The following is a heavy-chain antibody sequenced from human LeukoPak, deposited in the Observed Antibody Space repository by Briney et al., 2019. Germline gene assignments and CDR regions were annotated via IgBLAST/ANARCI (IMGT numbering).Heavy chain of an antibody. J-gene: IGHJ5*02. CDR2: ISGSGGST. Sequence: GGTLRLSCAASGFTFSSYGMSWVRQAPGKGLEWVSAISGSGGSTYYADSVKGRFTISRDNSKDTLYLQMNSLRAEDTALYYCAKDLLRDLWFGESWGQGTPVTVSS. D-gene: IGHD3-10*01. CDR1: GFTFSSYG. V-gene: IGHV3-23*01. CDR3: AKDLLRDLWFGES.